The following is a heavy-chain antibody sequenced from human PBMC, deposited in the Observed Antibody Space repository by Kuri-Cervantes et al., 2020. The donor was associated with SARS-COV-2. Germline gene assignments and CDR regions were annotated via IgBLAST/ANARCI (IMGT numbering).Heavy chain of an antibody. D-gene: IGHD2-21*01. CDR3: ARVLVRAFYYFYAVDV. CDR2: ISDDGRKK. Sequence: GGSLRLSCAVSGFTFNNHAMYWVRQAPGKGLEWVAVISDDGRKKYYRDSVKGRFTISRDTSKNMVYLQMNSLRPDDTGVYFCARVLVRAFYYFYAVDVWGQGTTVTVSS. V-gene: IGHV3-30*04. J-gene: IGHJ6*02. CDR1: GFTFNNHA.